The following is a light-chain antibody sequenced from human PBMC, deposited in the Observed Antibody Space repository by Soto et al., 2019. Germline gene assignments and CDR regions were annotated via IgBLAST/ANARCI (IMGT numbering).Light chain of an antibody. V-gene: IGLV1-51*01. J-gene: IGLJ1*01. CDR2: DDN. Sequence: QSVLTQPPSVSASPGQNGTGSCSGISSNIGGNSVSWYQQLPGTAPKLLIYDDNKRPSGIPDRFSGSKSGTSATLGITGFQTGDEADYYCGSWDSSLSAYVFGTGTKVTVL. CDR3: GSWDSSLSAYV. CDR1: SSNIGGNS.